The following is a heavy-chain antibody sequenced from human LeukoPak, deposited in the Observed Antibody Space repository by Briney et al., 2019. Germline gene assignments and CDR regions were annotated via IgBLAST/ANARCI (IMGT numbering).Heavy chain of an antibody. CDR3: ARGTDSSAIPYYYYYDGMDV. Sequence: PSETLSLTCAVYGGSFSGFFWSWICQPPGKGLEWVGDINLSGSTNYNPYLKSRVTISVDTSKNQYSLTLSSVTAADTAVYYSARGTDSSAIPYYYYYDGMDVWGRGTTVTVSS. J-gene: IGHJ6*02. D-gene: IGHD6-25*01. CDR2: INLSGST. V-gene: IGHV4-34*01. CDR1: GGSFSGFF.